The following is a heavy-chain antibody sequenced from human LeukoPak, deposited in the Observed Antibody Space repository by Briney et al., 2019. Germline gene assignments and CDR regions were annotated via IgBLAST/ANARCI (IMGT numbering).Heavy chain of an antibody. V-gene: IGHV1-18*04. Sequence: ASVKVSCKASGYTFTGYYMHWVRQAPGQGLEWMGWISAYNGNTNYAQKLQGRVTMTTDTSTSTAYMELRSLRSDDTAVYYCARVFISGYYRYMDVWGQGTTVTVSS. J-gene: IGHJ6*03. CDR1: GYTFTGYY. CDR3: ARVFISGYYRYMDV. D-gene: IGHD3-3*01. CDR2: ISAYNGNT.